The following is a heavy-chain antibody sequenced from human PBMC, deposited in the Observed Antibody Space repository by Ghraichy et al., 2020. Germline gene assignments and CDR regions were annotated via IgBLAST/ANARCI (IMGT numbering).Heavy chain of an antibody. D-gene: IGHD2-15*01. J-gene: IGHJ3*02. CDR3: ATKGVVVAASHDAFDI. CDR2: ISGSGGST. Sequence: GGSLRLSCAASGFTFSSYAMSWVRQAPGKGLEWVSAISGSGGSTYYADSVKGRFTISRDNSKNTLYLQMNSLRAEDTAVYYCATKGVVVAASHDAFDIWGQGTMVTVSS. CDR1: GFTFSSYA. V-gene: IGHV3-23*01.